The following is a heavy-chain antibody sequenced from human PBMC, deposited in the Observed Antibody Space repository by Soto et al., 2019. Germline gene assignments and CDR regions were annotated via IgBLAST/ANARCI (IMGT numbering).Heavy chain of an antibody. J-gene: IGHJ5*02. V-gene: IGHV3-9*01. Sequence: LRLSCAASGFTFDNCGMHWVRQAPGKGLEWVSGISWDSGTIGYADSVKGRFTISRDDAKNSLYLQMNSLRREDTALYYCVQGRYPTMATPLDHWGQGTLVTVSS. CDR1: GFTFDNCG. D-gene: IGHD1-1*01. CDR3: VQGRYPTMATPLDH. CDR2: ISWDSGTI.